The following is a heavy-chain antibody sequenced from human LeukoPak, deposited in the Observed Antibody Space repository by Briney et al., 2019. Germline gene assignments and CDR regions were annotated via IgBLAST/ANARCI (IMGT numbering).Heavy chain of an antibody. CDR2: ISSSGSTI. V-gene: IGHV3-11*04. CDR3: ARGPKQWLVSAEYFQH. J-gene: IGHJ1*01. Sequence: GGSLRLSCAASGFTFSDYYMSWIRQAPGKGLEWVSYISSSGSTIYYADSVKGRFTISRDNAKNSLYLQMNSLRAEDTAVYYCARGPKQWLVSAEYFQHWGQGTLVTVSS. CDR1: GFTFSDYY. D-gene: IGHD6-19*01.